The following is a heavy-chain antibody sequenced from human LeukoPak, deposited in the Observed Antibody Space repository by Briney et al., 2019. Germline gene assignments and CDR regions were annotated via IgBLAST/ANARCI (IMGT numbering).Heavy chain of an antibody. CDR2: ISYDGSNE. V-gene: IGHV3-30*18. D-gene: IGHD1-20*01. CDR3: AKVPYYWNDYYNGMDV. Sequence: PGGSLRPSCAASGFTFSSYGMHWVRQAPGKGLEWVALISYDGSNEYYADSVKGRFTISRDNSKNTLYLQMNSLRAEDTAVYYCAKVPYYWNDYYNGMDVWGQGTTVTVSS. CDR1: GFTFSSYG. J-gene: IGHJ6*02.